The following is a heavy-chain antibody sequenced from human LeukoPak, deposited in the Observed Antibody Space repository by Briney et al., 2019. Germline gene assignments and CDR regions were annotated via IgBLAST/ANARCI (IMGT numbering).Heavy chain of an antibody. J-gene: IGHJ4*02. CDR2: VYSDDSA. D-gene: IGHD6-25*01. CDR1: GFTVSESY. CDR3: TRDRGAASGY. V-gene: IGHV3-53*01. Sequence: GGSLRLSCAASGFTVSESYMSWVRQAPGKRLEWVSVVYSDDSAYYADSVMGRFTVSRDTSKNTMYLQMNSLRAEDTALYYCTRDRGAASGYWGQGTLVTVSS.